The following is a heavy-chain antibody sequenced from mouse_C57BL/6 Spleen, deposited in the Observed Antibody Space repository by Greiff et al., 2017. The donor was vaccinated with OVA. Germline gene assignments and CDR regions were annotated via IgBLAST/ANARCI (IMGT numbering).Heavy chain of an antibody. Sequence: QVHVKQSGAELVRPGASVTLSCKASGYTFTDYEMHWVKQTPVHGLEWIGAIDPETGGTAYNQKFKGKAILTADKSSSTAYMELRSLTSEDYAVYYCTSSYYYGSSYGFAYWGQGTLVTVSA. J-gene: IGHJ3*01. CDR2: IDPETGGT. D-gene: IGHD1-1*01. V-gene: IGHV1-15*01. CDR1: GYTFTDYE. CDR3: TSSYYYGSSYGFAY.